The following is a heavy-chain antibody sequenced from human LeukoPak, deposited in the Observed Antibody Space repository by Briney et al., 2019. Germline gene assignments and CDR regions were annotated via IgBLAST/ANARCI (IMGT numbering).Heavy chain of an antibody. J-gene: IGHJ6*02. D-gene: IGHD3-16*02. Sequence: GGSLRLSCASSGFTFISYGMHWVRQAPGKGLEWVAIISDEGSNKNYADSVKGRFTISRDNSKNTLYLQMNSLRAEDTAVYYCAKEVLITFGGVIVIGGMDVWGQGTTVTVSS. CDR1: GFTFISYG. CDR3: AKEVLITFGGVIVIGGMDV. V-gene: IGHV3-30*18. CDR2: ISDEGSNK.